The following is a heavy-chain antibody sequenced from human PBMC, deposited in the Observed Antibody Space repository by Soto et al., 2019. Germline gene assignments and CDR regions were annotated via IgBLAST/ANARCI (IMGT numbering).Heavy chain of an antibody. D-gene: IGHD1-26*01. V-gene: IGHV3-23*01. Sequence: EVQLLESGGGLVQPGGSLRLSCAASGFTFSTYAMTWVRQAPGKGLKWVSALSASGATTYHADSVKGRFTISRDNSENTLYLQMNSLRAGDTAVYYCAKGLSGSQYYYSGKDVWGQGTRVTVSS. CDR3: AKGLSGSQYYYSGKDV. J-gene: IGHJ6*02. CDR1: GFTFSTYA. CDR2: LSASGATT.